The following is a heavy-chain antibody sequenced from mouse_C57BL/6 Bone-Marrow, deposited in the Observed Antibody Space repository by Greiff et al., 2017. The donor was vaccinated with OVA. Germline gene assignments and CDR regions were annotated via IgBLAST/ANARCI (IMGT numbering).Heavy chain of an antibody. Sequence: QVQLQQPGAELVMPGASVKLSCKASGYTFTSYWMHWVKQRPGPGLEWIGELDPSDSYTNYNQKFKGKSTLTVDKSSSTAYMQISSLTSEDSAVYYCAREGAYGKGYFDVWGTGTTVTVSS. V-gene: IGHV1-69*01. CDR1: GYTFTSYW. J-gene: IGHJ1*03. CDR3: AREGAYGKGYFDV. D-gene: IGHD2-1*01. CDR2: LDPSDSYT.